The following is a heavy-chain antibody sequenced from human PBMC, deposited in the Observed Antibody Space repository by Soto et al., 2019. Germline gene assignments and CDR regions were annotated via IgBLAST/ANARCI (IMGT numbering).Heavy chain of an antibody. V-gene: IGHV1-46*01. CDR2: INPSGGST. CDR3: ARDLGREYYYGSGGQIGGGMDV. CDR1: GYTFTSYY. J-gene: IGHJ6*02. D-gene: IGHD3-10*01. Sequence: GASVKVSCKASGYTFTSYYMHWVRQAPGQGLEWMGIINPSGGSTSYAQKFQGRVTMTRDTSTSTVYMELSSLRSEDTAVYYCARDLGREYYYGSGGQIGGGMDVWGQGTKVTVSS.